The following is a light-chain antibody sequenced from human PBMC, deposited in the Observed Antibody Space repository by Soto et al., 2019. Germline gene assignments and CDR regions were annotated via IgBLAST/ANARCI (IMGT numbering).Light chain of an antibody. CDR1: QDISNY. J-gene: IGKJ3*01. V-gene: IGKV1-33*01. Sequence: DIQMTQSPSSLSASVGGRFTITCQASQDISNYLNWYQQKPGKAPRLLIYDASNLETGVPSRFSGSGSGTDFTFAISSLQPEDTATYYCQHYDNLPRLTFGPGTKVDIK. CDR2: DAS. CDR3: QHYDNLPRLT.